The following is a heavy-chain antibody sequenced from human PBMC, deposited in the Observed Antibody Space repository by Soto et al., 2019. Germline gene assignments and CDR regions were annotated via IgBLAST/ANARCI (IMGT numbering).Heavy chain of an antibody. CDR2: MNPNSGNT. V-gene: IGHV1-8*01. J-gene: IGHJ6*02. CDR1: GYTFTSYD. Sequence: QVQLVQSGAQVKKPGASVKVSCQASGYTFTSYDINWVRQATGQGLEWMGWMNPNSGNTGYAQQVQGRVTMTRKTSISTAYMELSSLRSEVTAVYYCARWPDGYYYYGMDVWGQGTTVTVSS. CDR3: ARWPDGYYYYGMDV.